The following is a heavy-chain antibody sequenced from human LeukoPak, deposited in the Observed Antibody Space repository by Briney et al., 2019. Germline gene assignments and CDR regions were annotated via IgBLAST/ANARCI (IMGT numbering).Heavy chain of an antibody. CDR3: AKESGLSFDS. CDR1: GVSITTGGNY. J-gene: IGHJ4*02. D-gene: IGHD3-3*01. V-gene: IGHV4-31*03. CDR2: IYYSGLT. Sequence: SENLSLTCTVSGVSITTGGNYWTWLRQLPERGLEWLGYIYYSGLTSYNPSLQSRLSISRDTSKNQFSLTLTSVTAADTAVYYCAKESGLSFDSWGQGGLVTVSS.